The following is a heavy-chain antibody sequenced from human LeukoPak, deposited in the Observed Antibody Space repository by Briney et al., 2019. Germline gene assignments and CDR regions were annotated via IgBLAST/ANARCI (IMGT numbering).Heavy chain of an antibody. Sequence: SETLSLTCTVSGGSISSYYWSWIRQPPGKGLEWIGNIYYSGSTNYNPSLKSRVTISVDTSKNQFSLKLSSVTAADTAVYYCARARVVPAATLNYYGMDVWGQGTTVTVSS. V-gene: IGHV4-59*12. J-gene: IGHJ6*02. CDR3: ARARVVPAATLNYYGMDV. CDR2: IYYSGST. D-gene: IGHD2-2*01. CDR1: GGSISSYY.